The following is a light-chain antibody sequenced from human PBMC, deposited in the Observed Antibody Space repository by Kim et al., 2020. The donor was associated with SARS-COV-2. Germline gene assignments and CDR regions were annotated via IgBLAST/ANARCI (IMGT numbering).Light chain of an antibody. CDR3: ATWDRDLTTGV. V-gene: IGLV1-51*01. J-gene: IGLJ2*01. Sequence: QSVLTQPPSVSAAPGQKVSISCSTPISGIDNNHISWFRQLPGTALQLVIYDDGRRPSGIPDRFSVSKSGTSHSLDITGLQTGDEGFYFCATWDRDLTTGVFGAGTQLTVL. CDR1: ISGIDNNH. CDR2: DDG.